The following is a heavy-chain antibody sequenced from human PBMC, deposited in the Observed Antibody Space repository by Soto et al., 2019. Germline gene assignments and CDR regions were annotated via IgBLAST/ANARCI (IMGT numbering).Heavy chain of an antibody. CDR2: IIPIFGTA. Sequence: AVKVSCKASGGTFSSYAISWVRQAPGQGLEWMGGIIPIFGTANYAQKFQGRVTITADESTSTAYMELSSLRSEDTAVYYGARADRYCSSTRGPHPSYYYGMDVWG. CDR1: GGTFSSYA. J-gene: IGHJ6*02. CDR3: ARADRYCSSTRGPHPSYYYGMDV. D-gene: IGHD2-2*01. V-gene: IGHV1-69*13.